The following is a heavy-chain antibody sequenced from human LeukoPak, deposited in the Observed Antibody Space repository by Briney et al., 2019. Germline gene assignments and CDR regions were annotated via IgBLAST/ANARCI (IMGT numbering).Heavy chain of an antibody. J-gene: IGHJ3*01. D-gene: IGHD1-20*01. CDR1: GDPFTSTHYW. Sequence: SETLSLTCPISGDPFTSTHYWWDWVRLSPGKGLEWIGAIQCTGRTFSNPSLKSRVTIPVDASKRQFSLDLRSATAADTAVYYCARRRHNFDYYDAWGQGTRVTVSS. CDR3: ARRRHNFDYYDA. CDR2: IQCTGRT. V-gene: IGHV4-39*01.